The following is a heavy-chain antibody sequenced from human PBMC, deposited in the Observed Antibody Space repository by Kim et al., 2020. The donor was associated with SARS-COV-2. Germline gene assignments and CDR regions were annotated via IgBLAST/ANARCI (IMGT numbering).Heavy chain of an antibody. D-gene: IGHD7-27*01. J-gene: IGHJ4*02. V-gene: IGHV1-2*05. CDR1: GYIFSDYY. CDR2: INPNSAGT. CDR3: ARAGAFDAKQFDY. Sequence: ASVKVSCKASGYIFSDYYIHWVRQAPGQGFEWVGRINPNSAGTNYLQKLRGRVTVTTDTSITTVYMELTRLRSDDAGVYFCARAGAFDAKQFDYWGQGTPVTVSS.